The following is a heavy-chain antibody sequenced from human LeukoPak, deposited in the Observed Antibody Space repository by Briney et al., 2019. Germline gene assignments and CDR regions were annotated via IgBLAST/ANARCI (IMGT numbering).Heavy chain of an antibody. D-gene: IGHD3-22*01. CDR2: IWYDGSNK. J-gene: IGHJ4*02. V-gene: IGHV3-33*01. CDR3: ARGRASGYYYYFDY. CDR1: GFTFSSYG. Sequence: PGGSLRLSCAASGFTFSSYGMHWVRQAPGKGLEWVAVIWYDGSNKYYADSVKGRFTISRDNSKNTLYLQMNGLRAEDTAVYYCARGRASGYYYYFDYWGQGTLVTVSS.